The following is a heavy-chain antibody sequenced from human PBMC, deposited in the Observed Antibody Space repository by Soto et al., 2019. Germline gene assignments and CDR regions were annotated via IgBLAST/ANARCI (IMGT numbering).Heavy chain of an antibody. CDR2: IDDGGST. J-gene: IGHJ6*02. CDR1: GGSFSGYF. Sequence: SETLSLTCGVNGGSFSGYFWSWVRQPPGRGLEWIGEIDDGGSTKYNPSLKSRVTISLDTSKSQFSLTLDSTTAADTAVYYCSRTPYRKRLIRSYYYYGMDVWGQGTTVTVSS. D-gene: IGHD3-16*01. CDR3: SRTPYRKRLIRSYYYYGMDV. V-gene: IGHV4-34*01.